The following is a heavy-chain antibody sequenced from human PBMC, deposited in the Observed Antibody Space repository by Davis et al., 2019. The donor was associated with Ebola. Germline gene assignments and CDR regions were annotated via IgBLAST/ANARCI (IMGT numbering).Heavy chain of an antibody. CDR2: IFHSGST. V-gene: IGHV4-38-2*01. D-gene: IGHD1-14*01. J-gene: IGHJ3*02. Sequence: PSETLSLTCAVSGDSISSGYYWGWIRQPPGKGLEWIASIFHSGSTYYNPSLKSRVTISVDTSKNQFSLKLSSVTAADTAVYYCASTGEGAFDIWGQGTMVTVSS. CDR3: ASTGEGAFDI. CDR1: GDSISSGYY.